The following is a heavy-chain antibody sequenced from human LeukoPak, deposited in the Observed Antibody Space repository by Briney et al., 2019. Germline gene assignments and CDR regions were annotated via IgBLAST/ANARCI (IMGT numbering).Heavy chain of an antibody. J-gene: IGHJ4*02. CDR3: ARGGGIAPTIW. D-gene: IGHD6-13*01. CDR2: TYYRSKLYN. Sequence: KASQTLSLTCALSGDSVSSNTAGWNWIRQSPSRGLEWLGRTYYRSKLYNDDALSVRGRITLTPDTAKNQFSLQLNSVTAADTAVYYCARGGGIAPTIWWGQGTLVTVSS. V-gene: IGHV6-1*01. CDR1: GDSVSSNTAG.